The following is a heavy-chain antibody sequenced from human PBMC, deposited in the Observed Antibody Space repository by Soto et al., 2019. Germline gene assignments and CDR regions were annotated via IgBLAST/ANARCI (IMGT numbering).Heavy chain of an antibody. CDR2: IYYSGST. CDR3: ARDRDTAMVGDAFDI. D-gene: IGHD5-18*01. V-gene: IGHV4-59*01. CDR1: GGSISSYY. J-gene: IGHJ3*02. Sequence: QVQLQESGPGLVKPSETLSLTCTVSGGSISSYYWSWIRQPPGKGLEWMGYIYYSGSTNYNPSLKSRVTISVDTSKNQFSLKLSSVSAADTAVYYCARDRDTAMVGDAFDIWGQGTMVTVSS.